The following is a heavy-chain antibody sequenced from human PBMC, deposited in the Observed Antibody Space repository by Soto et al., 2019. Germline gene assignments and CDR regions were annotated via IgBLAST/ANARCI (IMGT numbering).Heavy chain of an antibody. CDR2: ISAAGGAT. CDR3: SKAVMGSTGYGSLGG. D-gene: IGHD5-12*01. J-gene: IGHJ4*02. CDR1: GVTFSNYA. Sequence: EVQLLESGGDLVHPGESLRLSCAASGVTFSNYAMSWVRQAPGKGLEWVCAISAAGGATYFGDSLKGRFSISRDNSKKTLYLQLNNLRAADTAVYYCSKAVMGSTGYGSLGGWGQGTLVTVSS. V-gene: IGHV3-23*01.